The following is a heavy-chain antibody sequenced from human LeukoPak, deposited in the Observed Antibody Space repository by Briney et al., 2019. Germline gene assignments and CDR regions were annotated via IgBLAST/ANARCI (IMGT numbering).Heavy chain of an antibody. D-gene: IGHD6-19*01. CDR3: ARERYSSGWYLDWFDP. Sequence: SETLSLTCTVSGGSVSSGSYYWSWIRQPPGKGLEWIGYIYYSGSTNYNPSLKSRVTISVDTSKNQLSLKLSSVTAADTAVYYCARERYSSGWYLDWFDPWGQGTLVTVSS. V-gene: IGHV4-61*01. CDR1: GGSVSSGSYY. CDR2: IYYSGST. J-gene: IGHJ5*02.